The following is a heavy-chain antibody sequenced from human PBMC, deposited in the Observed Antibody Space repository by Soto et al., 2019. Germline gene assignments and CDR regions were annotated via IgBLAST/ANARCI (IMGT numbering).Heavy chain of an antibody. Sequence: GASVKVSCKASGYSFTNYGISWVRQAPGQGLEWMGWISGHNGNTNYAQKLQGRVTMTTDTSTSTAYMELRSLRSDDTAVYYCARSRITMVRGLRAFDIWGQGTMVTVSS. J-gene: IGHJ3*02. CDR1: GYSFTNYG. D-gene: IGHD3-10*01. V-gene: IGHV1-18*01. CDR2: ISGHNGNT. CDR3: ARSRITMVRGLRAFDI.